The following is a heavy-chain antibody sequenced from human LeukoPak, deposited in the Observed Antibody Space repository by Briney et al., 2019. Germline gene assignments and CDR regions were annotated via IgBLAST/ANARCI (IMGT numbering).Heavy chain of an antibody. J-gene: IGHJ4*02. D-gene: IGHD3-22*01. CDR2: INTNTGNP. CDR3: ARRGFGFDSSGYSLTR. Sequence: ASVKVSCKASGYTFTSYAMNWVRQAPGQGLEWMGWINTNTGNPTYAQGFTGRFVFSLDTSVSTAYLQISSLKAEDTAVYYCARRGFGFDSSGYSLTRWGQGTLVTVSS. V-gene: IGHV7-4-1*02. CDR1: GYTFTSYA.